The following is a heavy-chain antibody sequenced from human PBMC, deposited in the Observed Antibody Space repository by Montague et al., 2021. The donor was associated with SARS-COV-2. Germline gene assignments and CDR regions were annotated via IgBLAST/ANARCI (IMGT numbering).Heavy chain of an antibody. J-gene: IGHJ3*02. CDR1: GDSINNSRYY. D-gene: IGHD3-10*01. CDR2: IYYSGSA. Sequence: SETLSLICSVSGDSINNSRYYWGWIRQPPGKGLEWIGTIYYSGSAYYNPSLKSRVTISVDTSKDQFSLKLNSVTATDTAVYYCARLESTRGVIIRGAFHIWGQGTKVTVSS. CDR3: ARLESTRGVIIRGAFHI. V-gene: IGHV4-39*01.